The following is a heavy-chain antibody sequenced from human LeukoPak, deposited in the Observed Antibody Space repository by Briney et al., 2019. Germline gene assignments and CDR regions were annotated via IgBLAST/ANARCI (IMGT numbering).Heavy chain of an antibody. CDR3: ARDGDYSSSWYRVTGNWFDP. Sequence: NPGGSLRLSCAASEFTFSSYSMNWVRQAPGKGLEWVSSISSSSSYIYYADSVKGRFTISRDNAKNSLYLQMNSLRAEDTAVYYCARDGDYSSSWYRVTGNWFDPWGQGTLVTVSS. CDR1: EFTFSSYS. CDR2: ISSSSSYI. J-gene: IGHJ5*02. V-gene: IGHV3-21*01. D-gene: IGHD6-13*01.